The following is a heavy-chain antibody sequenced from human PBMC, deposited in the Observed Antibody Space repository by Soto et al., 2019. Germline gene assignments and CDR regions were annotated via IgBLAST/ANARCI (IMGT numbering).Heavy chain of an antibody. V-gene: IGHV4-34*01. CDR2: INHSGST. D-gene: IGHD4-4*01. CDR1: GGSFSGYY. CDR3: ARTTTVTSWYFAY. J-gene: IGHJ4*02. Sequence: PSETLSLTCAVYGGSFSGYYWSWIRQPPGKGLEWIGEINHSGSTNYNPSLKSRVTISVDTSKNQFSLKLSSVTAADTAVYYCARTTTVTSWYFAYWGQGTLVTVSS.